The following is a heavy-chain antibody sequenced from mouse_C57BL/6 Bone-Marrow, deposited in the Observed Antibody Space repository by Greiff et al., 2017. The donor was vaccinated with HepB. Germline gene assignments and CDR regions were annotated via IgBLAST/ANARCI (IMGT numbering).Heavy chain of an antibody. CDR3: ARKSITTVVEDYYAMDY. J-gene: IGHJ4*01. D-gene: IGHD1-1*01. V-gene: IGHV1-81*01. CDR2: IYPRSGNT. Sequence: QVHVKQSGAELARPGASVKLSCKASGYTFTSYGISWVKQRTGQGLEWIGEIYPRSGNTYYNEKFKGKATLTADKSSSTAYMELRRLTSEDSAVYFCARKSITTVVEDYYAMDYWGQGTSVTVSS. CDR1: GYTFTSYG.